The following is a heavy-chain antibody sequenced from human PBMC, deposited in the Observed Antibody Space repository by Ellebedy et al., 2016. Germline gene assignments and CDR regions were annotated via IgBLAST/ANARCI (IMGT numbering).Heavy chain of an antibody. CDR3: ARAWGDSSGPFDY. CDR1: GFTFNSYS. J-gene: IGHJ4*02. D-gene: IGHD6-19*01. Sequence: GGSLRLSCAASGFTFNSYSINWVRQAPGKGLEWVSSISSSSSYIYYADSMKGRFTISRDNAKNSLYLQMNSLRAEDTAVYYCARAWGDSSGPFDYWGQGTLVTVSS. CDR2: ISSSSSYI. V-gene: IGHV3-21*01.